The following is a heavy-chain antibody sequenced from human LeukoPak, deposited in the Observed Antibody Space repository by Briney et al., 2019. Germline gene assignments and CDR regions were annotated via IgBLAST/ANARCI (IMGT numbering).Heavy chain of an antibody. CDR3: AKDPRGQWPTGGFDY. Sequence: GGSLRLSCAASGFTVSNNDMSWVRQAPGKGLKCVSSFSGGCTCYADSRKGRFTISRASSKNTQCVQMNSLRAEDTAVYYCAKDPRGQWPTGGFDYWGQGTLVTVSS. D-gene: IGHD6-19*01. CDR1: GFTVSNND. V-gene: IGHV3-38-3*01. CDR2: FSGGCT. J-gene: IGHJ4*02.